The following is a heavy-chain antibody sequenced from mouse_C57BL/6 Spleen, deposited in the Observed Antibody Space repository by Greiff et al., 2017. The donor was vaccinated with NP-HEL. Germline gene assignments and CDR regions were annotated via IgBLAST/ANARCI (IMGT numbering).Heavy chain of an antibody. J-gene: IGHJ4*01. CDR1: GYTFTSYW. CDR2: IDPNSGGT. V-gene: IGHV1-72*01. D-gene: IGHD2-3*01. CDR3: ASGIYDGYSPFAMDY. Sequence: QVQLQQPGAELVKPGASVKLSCKASGYTFTSYWMHGVKQRPGRGLEWIGRIDPNSGGTNYNAKFKGKATLNVDKPSSTAYMQLSSLTSEDSAVYLCASGIYDGYSPFAMDYGGQGTSVTVSS.